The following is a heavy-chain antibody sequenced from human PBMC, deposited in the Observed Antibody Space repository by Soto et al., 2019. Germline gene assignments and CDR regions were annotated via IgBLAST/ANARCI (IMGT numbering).Heavy chain of an antibody. Sequence: QAQLVQSGAEVKKPGASVKVSCQAGGYTFADYGISWVRQAPGQGLDWVGWIGPYNGNTNYAQNLQDRVTMTTDTSTNTAYMELRSLRSDDTALYYWARCYCTVGSCYTCWHFDLWGRGTLLAVSS. D-gene: IGHD2-15*01. CDR2: IGPYNGNT. V-gene: IGHV1-18*01. CDR1: GYTFADYG. CDR3: ARCYCTVGSCYTCWHFDL. J-gene: IGHJ2*01.